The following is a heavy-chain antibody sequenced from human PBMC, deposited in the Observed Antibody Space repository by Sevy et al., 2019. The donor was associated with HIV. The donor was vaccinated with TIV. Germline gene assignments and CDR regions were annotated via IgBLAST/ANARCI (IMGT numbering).Heavy chain of an antibody. J-gene: IGHJ4*02. D-gene: IGHD3-22*01. Sequence: GGSLRLSCTASGFTFSSYDMNWVRQAPGKGLEWVSKISSSGSSIYYADSVKGRFTISRDNAKNSLYLQMNSLRAEDTAVYYCARWDYYDSSGYYGGFDYWGQGTLVTVSS. CDR1: GFTFSSYD. V-gene: IGHV3-48*03. CDR3: ARWDYYDSSGYYGGFDY. CDR2: ISSSGSSI.